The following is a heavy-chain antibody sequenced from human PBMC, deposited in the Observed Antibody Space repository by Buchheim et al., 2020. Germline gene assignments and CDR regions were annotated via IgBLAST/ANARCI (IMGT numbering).Heavy chain of an antibody. J-gene: IGHJ5*02. CDR3: AGGGGSGSNCYRYNWFDP. D-gene: IGHD2-21*01. CDR1: GYTFMDYY. CDR2: INPKSGGT. Sequence: QVQLVQSEAEMKKPGASVKVSCKASGYTFMDYYMHWVRQAPGQGPEWMGWINPKSGGTFLARKFQGSVSMTWDTSINTAYMELSRLRSADTAVYYCAGGGGSGSNCYRYNWFDPWGQGTL. V-gene: IGHV1-2*04.